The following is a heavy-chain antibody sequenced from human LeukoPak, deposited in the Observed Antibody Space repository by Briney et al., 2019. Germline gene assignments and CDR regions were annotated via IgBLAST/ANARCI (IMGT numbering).Heavy chain of an antibody. CDR2: ISATGGST. Sequence: PGGSLRHSCAASGFTFSNYAMIWLRPAPGKGLEWFSLISATGGSTYYAGSVKGRFTISRDNSKNTLYLQMNSLRAEDTAVYYCAKDVPLGENYGTGAMDVWGQGTKVTFSS. V-gene: IGHV3-23*01. CDR1: GFTFSNYA. CDR3: AKDVPLGENYGTGAMDV. D-gene: IGHD2-8*02. J-gene: IGHJ6*02.